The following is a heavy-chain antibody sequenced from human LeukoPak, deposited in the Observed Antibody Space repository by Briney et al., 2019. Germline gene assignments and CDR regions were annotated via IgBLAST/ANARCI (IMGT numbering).Heavy chain of an antibody. D-gene: IGHD6-25*01. Sequence: SETLSLTCTVSGGSISSSSYYWGWIRQPPGKGLEWIGSIYYSGSTYYNPSLKSRVTISVDTSKNQFSLKLSSVTAADTAVYYCARHGDIAAARGNWFDPWGQGTLVTVSS. V-gene: IGHV4-39*01. CDR3: ARHGDIAAARGNWFDP. J-gene: IGHJ5*02. CDR1: GGSISSSSYY. CDR2: IYYSGST.